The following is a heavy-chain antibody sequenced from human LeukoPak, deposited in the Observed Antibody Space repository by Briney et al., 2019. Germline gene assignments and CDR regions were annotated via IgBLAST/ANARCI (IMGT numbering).Heavy chain of an antibody. V-gene: IGHV3-30*02. CDR1: GFTFSSYG. J-gene: IGHJ6*03. CDR2: IRYDESNR. CDR3: AIAARGMDV. Sequence: GGSLRLSCAASGFTFSSYGMHWVRQAPGKGLEWVALIRYDESNRYYADSVKGRFTISRDNSKNTLYLQMNSLRAEDTAVYYCAIAARGMDVWGKWTTVTVSS.